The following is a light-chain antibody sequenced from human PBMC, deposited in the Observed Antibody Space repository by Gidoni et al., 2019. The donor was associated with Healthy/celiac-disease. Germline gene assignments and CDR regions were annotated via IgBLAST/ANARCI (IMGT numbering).Light chain of an antibody. CDR1: SSDVGGYNY. CDR3: SSYAGSNNLG. V-gene: IGLV2-8*01. Sequence: QSALTQPPSASGSPGQSVTISCTGPSSDVGGYNYVSWYQQHPGKAPKLMTYEVSKRPSGVPDRFSGSKSGNTASLTVSGLQAEDEADYYCSSYAGSNNLGFGGGTKLTVL. J-gene: IGLJ2*01. CDR2: EVS.